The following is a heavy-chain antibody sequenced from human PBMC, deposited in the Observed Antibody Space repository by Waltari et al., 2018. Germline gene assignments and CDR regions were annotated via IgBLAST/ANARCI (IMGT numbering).Heavy chain of an antibody. CDR3: ARSGMKFTFDY. V-gene: IGHV3-7*01. CDR2: IKEDGSDK. J-gene: IGHJ4*02. Sequence: EVQVVESGGCLVQPGGSLRLSCSAPGFAFGRDWMTWVRQAPGQGLEWVANIKEDGSDKEYADSVKGRFSISRDNAKDSLYLQMNSLRAEDTALYYCARSGMKFTFDYWGRGTPVIVSS. D-gene: IGHD1-26*01. CDR1: GFAFGRDW.